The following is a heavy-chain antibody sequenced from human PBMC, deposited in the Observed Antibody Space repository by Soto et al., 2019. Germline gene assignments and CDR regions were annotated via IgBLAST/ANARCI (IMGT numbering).Heavy chain of an antibody. CDR3: ARGNFIVVVPAAGNYGMDV. Sequence: SETLSLTCTVSGGSISSYYWSWIRQPPGKGLEWIGYIYYSGSTNYNPSLKSRVTISVDTSKNQLSLKLSSVTAADTAVYYCARGNFIVVVPAAGNYGMDVWGQGTTVT. CDR1: GGSISSYY. D-gene: IGHD2-2*01. V-gene: IGHV4-59*01. J-gene: IGHJ6*02. CDR2: IYYSGST.